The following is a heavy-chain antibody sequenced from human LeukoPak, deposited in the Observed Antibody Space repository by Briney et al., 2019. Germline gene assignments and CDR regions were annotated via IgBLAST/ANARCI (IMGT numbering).Heavy chain of an antibody. CDR2: IKQGGSEK. J-gene: IGHJ3*01. Sequence: PGGSLRLSCAASGLTFSSYWMSWVRQAPGKGLECVANIKQGGSEKYYVDSVKGRFTISRDNAKNSLYLQMNSLRAEDTAVYYCTRTRTAFDFWGQGTMVTVSS. CDR1: GLTFSSYW. V-gene: IGHV3-7*03. CDR3: TRTRTAFDF.